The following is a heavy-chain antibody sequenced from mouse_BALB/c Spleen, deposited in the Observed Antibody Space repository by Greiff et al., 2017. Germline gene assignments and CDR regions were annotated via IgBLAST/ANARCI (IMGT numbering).Heavy chain of an antibody. CDR2: INPSTGYT. V-gene: IGHV1-4*01. J-gene: IGHJ4*01. CDR1: GYTFTSYR. Sequence: VQLQQSGAELAKPGASVKMSCKASGYTFTSYRMHWVKQRPGQGLEWIGYINPSTGYTEYNQKFKDKATLTADKSSSTAYMQLSSLTSEDSAVYYCAREGGLRRYAMDYWGQGTSVTVSS. CDR3: AREGGLRRYAMDY. D-gene: IGHD2-4*01.